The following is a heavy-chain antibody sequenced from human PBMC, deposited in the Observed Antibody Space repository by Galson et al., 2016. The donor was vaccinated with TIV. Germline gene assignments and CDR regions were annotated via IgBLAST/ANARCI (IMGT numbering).Heavy chain of an antibody. J-gene: IGHJ6*02. D-gene: IGHD2/OR15-2a*01. CDR3: ARAHPLSTVFIAYPGKPYHGLDV. CDR2: ISHSGVA. Sequence: LSLTCGVSGPSITSGSFWGWIRQPPGKGLEWTGSISHSGVAHYRPSLMSRVTMSVDTSKNQFSLKLISLTAADTAVYYCARAHPLSTVFIAYPGKPYHGLDVWGQGTAVTVSS. CDR1: GPSITSGSF. V-gene: IGHV4-38-2*01.